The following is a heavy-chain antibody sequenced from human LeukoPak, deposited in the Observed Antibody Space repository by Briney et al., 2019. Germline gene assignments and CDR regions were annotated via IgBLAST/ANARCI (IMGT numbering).Heavy chain of an antibody. CDR2: IIPIFGTA. Sequence: GASVKVSCKASGGTFSSYAISWVRQAPGQGLEWMGGIIPIFGTANYAQKFQGRVTITTDESTSTAYMELSSLRSEDTAVYYRARDGRLGASDYWGQGTLVTVSS. CDR1: GGTFSSYA. J-gene: IGHJ4*02. D-gene: IGHD1-26*01. CDR3: ARDGRLGASDY. V-gene: IGHV1-69*05.